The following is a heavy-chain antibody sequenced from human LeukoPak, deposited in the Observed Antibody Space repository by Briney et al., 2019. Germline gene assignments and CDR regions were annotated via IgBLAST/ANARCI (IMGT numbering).Heavy chain of an antibody. J-gene: IGHJ4*02. Sequence: ASVKVSCKASGYTFTGYYMHWVRQAPGQGLEWMGWIYPNSGATKYAQKFQGRVTMTRDTSISTAYKELSGLRSDDTAVYYCGTLLSNGPFDYWGQGGLVTVSS. CDR3: GTLLSNGPFDY. V-gene: IGHV1-2*02. CDR2: IYPNSGAT. CDR1: GYTFTGYY.